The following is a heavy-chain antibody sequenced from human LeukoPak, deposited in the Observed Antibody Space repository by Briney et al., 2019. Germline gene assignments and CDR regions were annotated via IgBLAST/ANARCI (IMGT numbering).Heavy chain of an antibody. CDR3: ARSAGATTGAFDI. CDR1: GFTFGDYA. D-gene: IGHD1-26*01. V-gene: IGHV3-11*04. CDR2: ISSSGSTI. Sequence: GGSLRLSCTASGFTFGDYAMSWVRQAPGKGLEWVSYISSSGSTIYYADSVKGRFTISRDNAKNSLYLQMNSLRAEDTAVYYCARSAGATTGAFDIWGQGTMVTVSS. J-gene: IGHJ3*02.